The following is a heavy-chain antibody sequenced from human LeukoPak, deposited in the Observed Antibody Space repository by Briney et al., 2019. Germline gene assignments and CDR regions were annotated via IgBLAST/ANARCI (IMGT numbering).Heavy chain of an antibody. D-gene: IGHD6-13*01. CDR2: TYYRSKWYY. CDR1: GDSVSSNSGA. Sequence: SQTLSLTCGISGDSVSSNSGAWNWIRQTPSGGLEWLGRTYYRSKWYYDYAVSVKSRITINPDTSKNQFSLQLNSVTPEDTAMYYCARESAGFRYWGQGTLVTVSS. J-gene: IGHJ4*02. CDR3: ARESAGFRY. V-gene: IGHV6-1*01.